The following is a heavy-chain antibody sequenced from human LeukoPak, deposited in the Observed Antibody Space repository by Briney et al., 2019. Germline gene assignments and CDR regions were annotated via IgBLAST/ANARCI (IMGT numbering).Heavy chain of an antibody. J-gene: IGHJ4*02. CDR1: GFSFSSYE. CDR2: ISASGTLT. Sequence: PGGSLRLSCAASGFSFSSYEMNWVRQAPGKGLEWISYISASGTLTHYADSVEGRFTISRDNSRNTLYLQTNNLRTEDTAVYYCASPYYYDGSSYYHFFDHWGQGTLVTVSS. D-gene: IGHD3-22*01. V-gene: IGHV3-48*03. CDR3: ASPYYYDGSSYYHFFDH.